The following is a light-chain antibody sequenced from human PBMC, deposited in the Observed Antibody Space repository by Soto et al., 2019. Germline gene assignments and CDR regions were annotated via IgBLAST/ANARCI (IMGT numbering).Light chain of an antibody. J-gene: IGKJ4*01. Sequence: DIQMTQSPSTLSASIGDRVTITCRASESVSSWLAWYQQKPGKAPKFLIYDASSLESGVPSRFSGSGSGTEFTLTISSLQPDDFATYYCQQYNSYPLTFGGGTKVEIK. CDR2: DAS. V-gene: IGKV1-5*01. CDR3: QQYNSYPLT. CDR1: ESVSSW.